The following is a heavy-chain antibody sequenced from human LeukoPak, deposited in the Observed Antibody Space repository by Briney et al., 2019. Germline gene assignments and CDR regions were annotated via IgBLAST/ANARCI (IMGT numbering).Heavy chain of an antibody. CDR3: ARARVDPAPYFDY. CDR1: GFTFSSYS. V-gene: IGHV3-21*01. Sequence: GGSLRLSCAASGFTFSSYSMNWVRQAPGKGLEWVSSISSSSSSYIYYADSVKGRFTISRDNAKNSLYLQMNSLRAEDTAVYYCARARVDPAPYFDYWGQGTLVTVSS. CDR2: ISSSSSSYI. J-gene: IGHJ4*02. D-gene: IGHD2-15*01.